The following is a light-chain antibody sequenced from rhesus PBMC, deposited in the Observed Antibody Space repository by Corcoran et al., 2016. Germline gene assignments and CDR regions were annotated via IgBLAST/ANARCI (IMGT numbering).Light chain of an antibody. J-gene: IGKJ2*01. V-gene: IGKV1-43*01. Sequence: DIQMTQSPSSLSASVGDRVTITCRASQGIGTYLNWYHQRPGKAPKRLIYVASSLESGVPSRFSGSGSWTDFTLTISSLKPEDFAPYYCLKYNSFPFTFGQGTNVEIK. CDR2: VAS. CDR3: LKYNSFPFT. CDR1: QGIGTY.